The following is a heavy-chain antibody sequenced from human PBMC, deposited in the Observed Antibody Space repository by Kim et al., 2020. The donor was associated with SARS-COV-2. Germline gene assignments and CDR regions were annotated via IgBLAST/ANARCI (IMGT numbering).Heavy chain of an antibody. D-gene: IGHD2-15*01. J-gene: IGHJ4*02. CDR3: ARESGDTLPY. Sequence: ASVKVSCKASGYTFTGYYIHWVRQAPGQGLEWMGRINPNSGDTNYAQKFLGRVTLTRDTSISTAYMEVSSLRSDDTTMYYCARESGDTLPYWGQGTLVTVSS. V-gene: IGHV1-2*06. CDR1: GYTFTGYY. CDR2: INPNSGDT.